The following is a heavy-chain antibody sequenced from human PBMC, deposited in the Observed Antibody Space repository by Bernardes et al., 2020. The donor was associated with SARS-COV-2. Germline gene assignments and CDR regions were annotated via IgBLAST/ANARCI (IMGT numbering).Heavy chain of an antibody. V-gene: IGHV5-51*01. CDR3: ARRQTNCTGGRCYSGGMDV. CDR2: IYPGDSDT. Sequence: GACLKTSRKAPGYILIHNWSAWVRPIPWKGLEWMGTIYPGDSDTRYSPSFQGQVTVSADKSINTAYLQWSSLKASDTAMYYCARRQTNCTGGRCYSGGMDVWGQGTTVTVSS. D-gene: IGHD2-15*01. CDR1: GYILIHNW. J-gene: IGHJ6*02.